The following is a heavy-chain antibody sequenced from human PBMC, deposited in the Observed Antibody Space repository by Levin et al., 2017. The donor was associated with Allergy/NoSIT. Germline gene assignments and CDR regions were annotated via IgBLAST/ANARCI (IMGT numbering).Heavy chain of an antibody. CDR1: GFTFGSYW. D-gene: IGHD2-15*01. J-gene: IGHJ1*01. Sequence: ASVKVSCAASGFTFGSYWMSWVRQAPGKGLEWVANIKQDGSEKFCVDSVKGRFNISRDNSKNSLYLQMNSLRADDTAVYYCARNRGYCSGGSCYSQDWGQGTLVTVSS. V-gene: IGHV3-7*04. CDR3: ARNRGYCSGGSCYSQD. CDR2: IKQDGSEK.